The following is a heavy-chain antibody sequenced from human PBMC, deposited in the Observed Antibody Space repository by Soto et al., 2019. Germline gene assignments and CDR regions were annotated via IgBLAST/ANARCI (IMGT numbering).Heavy chain of an antibody. CDR3: ARERVYSSSWYPALGY. D-gene: IGHD6-13*01. CDR1: GGTFSSYA. J-gene: IGHJ4*02. Sequence: QVQLVQSGAEVKKPGSSVKVSCKASGGTFSSYAISWVRQAPGQGLEWMGGIIPIFGTANYAQKFQGRVTITXXEXTXXAYMALSSLRSEDTAVYYCARERVYSSSWYPALGYWGQGTLVTVSS. CDR2: IIPIFGTA. V-gene: IGHV1-69*05.